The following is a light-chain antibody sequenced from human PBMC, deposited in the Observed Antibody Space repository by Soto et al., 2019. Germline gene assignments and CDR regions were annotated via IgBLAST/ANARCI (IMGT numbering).Light chain of an antibody. V-gene: IGLV2-14*01. J-gene: IGLJ3*02. CDR1: SSDVGGYNY. Sequence: QSALTQPASVSGSPGQSITISCSGTSSDVGGYNYVSWYQQHPGKAPKLMLYDVSNRPSGVSNRFSGSKSGNTASLTISGRQAEDEADDYCCSYTSSSSRVFGGGTKLTVL. CDR2: DVS. CDR3: CSYTSSSSRV.